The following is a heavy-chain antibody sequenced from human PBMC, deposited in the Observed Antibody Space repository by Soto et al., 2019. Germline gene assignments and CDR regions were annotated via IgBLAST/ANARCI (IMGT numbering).Heavy chain of an antibody. CDR1: GGSISSGGYY. CDR2: IHYSGST. CDR3: ARELTATGIGY. D-gene: IGHD6-13*01. J-gene: IGHJ4*02. V-gene: IGHV4-31*03. Sequence: QVQLQESGPGLVKPSQTLSLSCTVSGGSISSGGYYWTWIRQHPGQGLEWIGYIHYSGSTYYNPSLKSRVTMXVDXXKNQFSLXXXXXXVADTAVYFCARELTATGIGYWGQGTLVTVSS.